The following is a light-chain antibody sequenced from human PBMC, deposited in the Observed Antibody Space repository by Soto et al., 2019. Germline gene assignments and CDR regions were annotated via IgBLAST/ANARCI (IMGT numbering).Light chain of an antibody. CDR2: KDS. V-gene: IGLV3-25*03. CDR3: QSADSSGTHAV. J-gene: IGLJ2*01. Sequence: SYELTQPPSVSVSPGQTARITCSGDALPKQYAYWYQQKPGQAPVLVIYKDSERPSGIPERFSGSSSGTTVTLTISGVQAEDVADYYCQSADSSGTHAVFGGGTKLTVL. CDR1: ALPKQY.